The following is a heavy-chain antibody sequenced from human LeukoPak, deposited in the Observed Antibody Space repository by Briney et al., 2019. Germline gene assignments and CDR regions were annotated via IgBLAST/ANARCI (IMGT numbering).Heavy chain of an antibody. CDR3: ARDPGYSRPSSYGYFDH. D-gene: IGHD1-26*01. Sequence: PGGSLRLSCAASGFTFDDYGMSWVRQAPGKGLEWVSGINWNGGSTGYADSVRGRFTVSRDNAKNSLYLQMNSLRDEDTAVYYCARDPGYSRPSSYGYFDHWGQGTLATVSS. J-gene: IGHJ4*02. CDR2: INWNGGST. V-gene: IGHV3-20*04. CDR1: GFTFDDYG.